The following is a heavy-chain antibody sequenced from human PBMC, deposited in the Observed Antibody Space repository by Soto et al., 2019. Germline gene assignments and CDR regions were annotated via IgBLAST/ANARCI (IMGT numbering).Heavy chain of an antibody. V-gene: IGHV4-59*01. J-gene: IGHJ6*02. CDR3: AREGTVSV. D-gene: IGHD2-8*02. CDR1: GDSISSYF. Sequence: QVQLQESGPGLVKPSETLSLTCTVSGDSISSYFLGWNRQPPGKGLEWIGSVYYSGSTNYNPSINSRVTISVDTSRNEFSLKLSSVTAADAAVYYCAREGTVSVWGQGTTVTVSS. CDR2: VYYSGST.